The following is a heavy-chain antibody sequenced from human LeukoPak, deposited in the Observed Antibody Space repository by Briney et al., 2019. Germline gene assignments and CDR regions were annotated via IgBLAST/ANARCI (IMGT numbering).Heavy chain of an antibody. J-gene: IGHJ1*01. V-gene: IGHV3-7*01. Sequence: GGSLRLSCSASGFTFSSYWMRGVPEAPGKGLEGLANIKQEGNEIYYVDHVKGRFTISRDNAKNSLSLQMHSLSVDDTAVYSCARKRYCSGGICPDVFQHWGQGTLVTVSS. CDR2: IKQEGNEI. CDR1: GFTFSSYW. CDR3: ARKRYCSGGICPDVFQH. D-gene: IGHD2-15*01.